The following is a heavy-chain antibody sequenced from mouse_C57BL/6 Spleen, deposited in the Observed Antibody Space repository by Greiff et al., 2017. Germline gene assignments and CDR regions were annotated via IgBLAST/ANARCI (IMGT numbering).Heavy chain of an antibody. Sequence: QVQLQQPGTELVKPGASVKLSCKASGYTFTSYWMHWVKQRPGQGLEWIGNINPSNGGTNYNEKFKSKATLTVDKSSSPAYMQLSSLPSEDSAVYYFARLLWGRYFDYWGQGTTLTVSS. CDR1: GYTFTSYW. J-gene: IGHJ2*01. V-gene: IGHV1-53*01. CDR2: INPSNGGT. D-gene: IGHD2-1*01. CDR3: ARLLWGRYFDY.